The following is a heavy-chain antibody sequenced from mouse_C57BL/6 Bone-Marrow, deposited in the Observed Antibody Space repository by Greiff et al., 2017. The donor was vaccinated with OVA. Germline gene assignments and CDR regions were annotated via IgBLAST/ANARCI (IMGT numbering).Heavy chain of an antibody. CDR1: GYAFTNYL. Sequence: VQLQQSGAELVRPGPSVKVSCKASGYAFTNYLIEWVKQRPGQGLEWIGVINPGSGGTNYNEKFKGKATLTADKSSSTAYMQLSSLTSEDSAVYFCARHIAYYSNHTLFDYWGQGTTLTVSS. CDR3: ARHIAYYSNHTLFDY. J-gene: IGHJ2*01. CDR2: INPGSGGT. D-gene: IGHD2-5*01. V-gene: IGHV1-54*01.